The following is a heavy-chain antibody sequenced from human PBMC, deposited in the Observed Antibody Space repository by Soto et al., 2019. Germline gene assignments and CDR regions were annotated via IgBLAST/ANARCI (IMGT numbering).Heavy chain of an antibody. Sequence: PSETLSLTCAVYGGSFSGYYWSWIRQPPGKGLEWIGEINHSGSTNYNPSLKSRVTISVDTSKNQFSLKLSSVTAADTAVYYCARAGITDFWRGYDNHYYYLYVWGKGTTVTVSS. CDR3: ARAGITDFWRGYDNHYYYLYV. D-gene: IGHD3-3*01. J-gene: IGHJ6*03. CDR2: INHSGST. CDR1: GGSFSGYY. V-gene: IGHV4-34*01.